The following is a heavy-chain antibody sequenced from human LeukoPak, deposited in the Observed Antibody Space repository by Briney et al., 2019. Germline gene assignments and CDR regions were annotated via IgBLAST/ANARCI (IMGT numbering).Heavy chain of an antibody. CDR2: ISWDGTT. J-gene: IGHJ4*02. CDR1: GFTYEDYT. D-gene: IGHD3-22*01. Sequence: PGGSLRLSCAASGFTYEDYTMHWVRQAPGKTLEWVALISWDGTTYYTDSVKGRFTISRDNSKNSLYLQMDTLRSGDTAFYYCVKDLSYESSGYVFEYWGQGALVTVSS. V-gene: IGHV3-43*01. CDR3: VKDLSYESSGYVFEY.